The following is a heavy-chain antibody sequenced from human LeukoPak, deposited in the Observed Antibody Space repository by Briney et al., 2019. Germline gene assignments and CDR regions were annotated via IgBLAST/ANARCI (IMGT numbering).Heavy chain of an antibody. Sequence: SETLSLTCTVSGGSLSSYYWSWIRQPPGKGLEWIGYIYYSGSTNYNPSLKSRVTISVDTSKNQFSLKLSSVTAADTAVYYCAGTYYDFWSGYYGTNWFDPWGQGTLVTVSS. CDR3: AGTYYDFWSGYYGTNWFDP. CDR1: GGSLSSYY. CDR2: IYYSGST. V-gene: IGHV4-59*01. D-gene: IGHD3-3*01. J-gene: IGHJ5*02.